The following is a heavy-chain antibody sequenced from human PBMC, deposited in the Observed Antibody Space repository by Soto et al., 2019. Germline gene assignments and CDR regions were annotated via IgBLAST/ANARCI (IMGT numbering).Heavy chain of an antibody. J-gene: IGHJ4*02. D-gene: IGHD6-19*01. V-gene: IGHV3-30*03. CDR3: ARNSRATVAGAPDY. Sequence: QMQLVESGGGVVQPGRSLRLSCVASGFSFSNHGMHWVRQAPGKGLEWVAVISYDGSNKDYVESVKGRFTISRDNSKNTLYLQINSVRVEDTAVFYCARNSRATVAGAPDYWGQGTLVTVSS. CDR1: GFSFSNHG. CDR2: ISYDGSNK.